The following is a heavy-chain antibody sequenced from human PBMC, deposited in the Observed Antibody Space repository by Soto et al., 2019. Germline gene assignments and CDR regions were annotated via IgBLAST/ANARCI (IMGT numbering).Heavy chain of an antibody. CDR1: GGSISSSSYY. D-gene: IGHD6-19*01. V-gene: IGHV4-39*01. CDR2: IYYSGST. CDR3: ARPWDSSGWTGYYGMDV. Sequence: SETLSLTCTVSGGSISSSSYYWGWIRQPPGKGLEWIGSIYYSGSTYYNPSLKSRVTISVDTSKNQFSLKLSSVTAADTAVYYCARPWDSSGWTGYYGMDVWGQGTTVTVSS. J-gene: IGHJ6*02.